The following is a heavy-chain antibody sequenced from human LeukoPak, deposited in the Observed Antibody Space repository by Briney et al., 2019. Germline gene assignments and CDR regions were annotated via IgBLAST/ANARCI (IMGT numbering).Heavy chain of an antibody. CDR3: ARVSNEESTVVTPTLYYYYYMDV. CDR1: GGSISSSSYY. V-gene: IGHV4-61*01. CDR2: IYYSGST. J-gene: IGHJ6*03. Sequence: PSETLSLTCSVSGGSISSSSYYWSWIRQPPGKGLEWIGYIYYSGSTNYNPSLKSRVTISVDTSKNQFSLKLSPVTAADTAVYYCARVSNEESTVVTPTLYYYYYMDVWGQGTTVTISS. D-gene: IGHD4-23*01.